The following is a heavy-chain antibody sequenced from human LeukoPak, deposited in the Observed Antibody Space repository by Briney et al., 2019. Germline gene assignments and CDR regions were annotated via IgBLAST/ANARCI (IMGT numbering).Heavy chain of an antibody. V-gene: IGHV3-66*01. D-gene: IGHD6-13*01. J-gene: IGHJ4*02. CDR2: IYSGGNT. CDR3: ALESAGTLRY. Sequence: GGSLRLSCAASGFPVSSNYMSWVRQAPGKGLEWVSVIYSGGNTHYAGSVKGRFTISGDSSRNTLHLQMNSLRAEDTAVYYCALESAGTLRYWGQGTLVTVSS. CDR1: GFPVSSNY.